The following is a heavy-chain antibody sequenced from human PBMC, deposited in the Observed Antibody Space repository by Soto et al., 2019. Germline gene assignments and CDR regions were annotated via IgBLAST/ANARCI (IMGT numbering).Heavy chain of an antibody. D-gene: IGHD3-3*01. CDR1: GYRFNNYW. J-gene: IGHJ4*02. V-gene: IGHV5-51*01. CDR3: ARQFLEWSPIDY. CDR2: IFPGDSDT. Sequence: PGESLKISCNGSGYRFNNYWIGWVRQTPGKGLEWMGIIFPGDSDTRYSPSFQGQVTISADKSISTAYLQWSSLKASDTAMYYCARQFLEWSPIDYWGQGTLVTVSS.